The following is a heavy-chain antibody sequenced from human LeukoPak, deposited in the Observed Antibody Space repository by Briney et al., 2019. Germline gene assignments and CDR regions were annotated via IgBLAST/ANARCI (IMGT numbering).Heavy chain of an antibody. CDR1: GFTFSSYA. J-gene: IGHJ4*02. D-gene: IGHD3-10*01. CDR3: AKDHRHYGSGSYYVRGNDY. Sequence: PGGSLRLSCAASGFTFSSYAMSWVRQAPGKGLEWVSGISGGGGSTYYADAVKGRFTISRDNSKNTLHLQMNSLRAEDTAVYFCAKDHRHYGSGSYYVRGNDYWGQGTLVTVSS. V-gene: IGHV3-23*01. CDR2: ISGGGGST.